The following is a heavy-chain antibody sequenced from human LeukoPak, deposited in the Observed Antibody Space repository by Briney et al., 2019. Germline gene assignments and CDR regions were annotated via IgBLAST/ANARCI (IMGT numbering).Heavy chain of an antibody. Sequence: GGSLRLSCAASGFTFSNYAMSWVRQAPGKRLEWVSDINGSGGRTYYADSVKGRFTISRDNSKNTLYLQMKSLRAEDTAVYYCAKGGGYEAQYYYYYLDVWGKGTTVTISS. CDR2: INGSGGRT. V-gene: IGHV3-23*01. J-gene: IGHJ6*03. CDR3: AKGGGYEAQYYYYYLDV. CDR1: GFTFSNYA. D-gene: IGHD5-12*01.